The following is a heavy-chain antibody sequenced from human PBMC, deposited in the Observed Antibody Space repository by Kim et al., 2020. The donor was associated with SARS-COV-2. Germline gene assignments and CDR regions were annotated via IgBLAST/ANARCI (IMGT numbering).Heavy chain of an antibody. D-gene: IGHD3-3*01. CDR2: IYYSGNT. J-gene: IGHJ4*02. CDR1: GGSVSSGSYF. Sequence: SETLSLTCTVSGGSVSSGSYFWSWIRQPPGKGLEWIGYIYYSGNTNYNPSLKSRVTMSVETSKNQFSLKLRSVTAADTAVYYCARAPNDFWSGYPYYFDYWGQGTLVTVSS. V-gene: IGHV4-61*01. CDR3: ARAPNDFWSGYPYYFDY.